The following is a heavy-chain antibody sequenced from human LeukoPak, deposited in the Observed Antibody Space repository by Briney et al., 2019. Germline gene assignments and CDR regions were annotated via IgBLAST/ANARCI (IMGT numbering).Heavy chain of an antibody. CDR3: ASSAYTTGTTYDY. V-gene: IGHV1-8*01. J-gene: IGHJ4*02. CDR1: GYTFTSYD. D-gene: IGHD1-1*01. Sequence: ASVKVSCKASGYTFTSYDINWVRQATGQGLEWMGWMNPNSGNTGYAQKFQGRVTMTRNTSISTAYMELSSLRSEDTAAYYCASSAYTTGTTYDYWGQGTLVTVSS. CDR2: MNPNSGNT.